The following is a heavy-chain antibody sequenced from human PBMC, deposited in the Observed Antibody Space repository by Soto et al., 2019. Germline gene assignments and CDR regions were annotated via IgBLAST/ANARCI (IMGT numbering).Heavy chain of an antibody. CDR1: GFTFSSYG. V-gene: IGHV3-30*18. CDR3: AKEDRPYYDFWSGYYTGVFDY. CDR2: ISYDGSNK. Sequence: GGSLRLSCAASGFTFSSYGMHWVRQAPGKGLEWVAVISYDGSNKYYADSVKGRFTISRDNSKNTLYLQMNSLRAEDTAVYYCAKEDRPYYDFWSGYYTGVFDYWGQGTLVTVSS. D-gene: IGHD3-3*01. J-gene: IGHJ4*02.